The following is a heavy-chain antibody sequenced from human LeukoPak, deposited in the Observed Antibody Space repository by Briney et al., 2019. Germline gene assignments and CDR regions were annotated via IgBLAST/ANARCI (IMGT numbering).Heavy chain of an antibody. D-gene: IGHD3-16*02. Sequence: ASVKVSCKASGYTFTGYYMHWVRQAPGQGLEWMGWINPNSGGTNYAQKFQGRVTMTRDTSISTAYMELSRLRSDDTAVYYCAGGKITFGGVIVDYWGQGTLVTVSS. CDR3: AGGKITFGGVIVDY. J-gene: IGHJ4*02. CDR2: INPNSGGT. V-gene: IGHV1-2*02. CDR1: GYTFTGYY.